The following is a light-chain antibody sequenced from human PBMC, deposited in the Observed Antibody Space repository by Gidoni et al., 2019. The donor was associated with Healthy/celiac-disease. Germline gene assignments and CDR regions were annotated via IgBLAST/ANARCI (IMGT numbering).Light chain of an antibody. Sequence: DSVRTQSPLSLPVTPGEPASISCRSSQSLLHSNGYNYLDWYLQKPGQSPQLLIYLGSNRASGVPDRFSGSGSGTDFTLKISRVEAEDVGVYYCMQALQTPLTFGGGTKVEIK. CDR1: QSLLHSNGYNY. CDR2: LGS. J-gene: IGKJ4*01. CDR3: MQALQTPLT. V-gene: IGKV2-28*01.